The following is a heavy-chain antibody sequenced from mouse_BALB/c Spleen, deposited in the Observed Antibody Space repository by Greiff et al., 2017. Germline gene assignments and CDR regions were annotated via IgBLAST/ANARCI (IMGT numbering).Heavy chain of an antibody. V-gene: IGHV2-6-7*01. CDR1: GFSLTGYG. CDR2: IWGDGST. CDR3: ARDSPDGYYAMDY. J-gene: IGHJ4*01. Sequence: VQVVESGPGLVAPSQSLSITCTVSGFSLTGYGVNWVRQPPGKGLEWLGMIWGDGSTDYNSALKSRLSISKDNSKSQVFLKMNSLQTDDTARYYCARDSPDGYYAMDYWGQGTSVTVSS. D-gene: IGHD2-3*01.